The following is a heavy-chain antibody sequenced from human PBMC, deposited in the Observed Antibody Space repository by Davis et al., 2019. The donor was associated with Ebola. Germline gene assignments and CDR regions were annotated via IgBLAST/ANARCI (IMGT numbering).Heavy chain of an antibody. Sequence: GESLKISCAASGFTFSNFAMHWVRQAPGKGLEWAAVIPYDGSNKEYADSVKRRLTISRDNAKNSLYLQMNTLRAEDTALYHCAIPARGLQLPETSWGQGTLVTVSS. CDR3: AIPARGLQLPETS. J-gene: IGHJ5*02. CDR2: IPYDGSNK. CDR1: GFTFSNFA. V-gene: IGHV3-30*04. D-gene: IGHD2-2*01.